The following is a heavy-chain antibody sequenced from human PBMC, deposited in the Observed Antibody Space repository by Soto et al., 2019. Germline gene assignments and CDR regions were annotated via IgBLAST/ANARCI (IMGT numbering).Heavy chain of an antibody. Sequence: EVQLVESGGGLVKPGGSLRLSCAASGFTFSNAWMNWVRQAPGKGLEWVGRIKSKTDGGTTDYAAPVKGKFTISRDDSKNTLYLKMNSLKTEDTAVYYCTAHENTYDFCLYWGQGTLVTVSS. J-gene: IGHJ4*02. CDR3: TAHENTYDFCLY. V-gene: IGHV3-15*07. CDR2: IKSKTDGGTT. D-gene: IGHD3-3*01. CDR1: GFTFSNAW.